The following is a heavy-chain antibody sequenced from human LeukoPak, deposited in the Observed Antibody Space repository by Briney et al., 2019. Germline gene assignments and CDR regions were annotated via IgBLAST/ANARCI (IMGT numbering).Heavy chain of an antibody. V-gene: IGHV4-4*09. D-gene: IGHD6-19*01. J-gene: IGHJ1*01. CDR3: ARHTSAHSPFQH. CDR2: IYTSGST. CDR1: GGSISSYY. Sequence: SETLSLTCTVSGGSISSYYWSWIRQPPGKGLEWIGHIYTSGSTNYSPSLNSRVTISVDTSKNQFSLRLSSVTAADTAVYYCARHTSAHSPFQHWGQGTLVSVSS.